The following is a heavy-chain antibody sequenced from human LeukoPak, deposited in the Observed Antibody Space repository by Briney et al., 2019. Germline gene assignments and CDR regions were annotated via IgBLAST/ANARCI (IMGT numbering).Heavy chain of an antibody. J-gene: IGHJ5*02. CDR2: INTNTGNP. CDR1: GYTFTSYA. Sequence: GASVKVSCKASGYTFTSYAMNWVRQAPGQGLEWMGWINTNTGNPTYAQGFTGRFVFSLDTSVSTAYLQISSLKAEDTAVYYCARDGCSGGSCYSWFDPWGQGTLVTVSS. D-gene: IGHD2-15*01. CDR3: ARDGCSGGSCYSWFDP. V-gene: IGHV7-4-1*02.